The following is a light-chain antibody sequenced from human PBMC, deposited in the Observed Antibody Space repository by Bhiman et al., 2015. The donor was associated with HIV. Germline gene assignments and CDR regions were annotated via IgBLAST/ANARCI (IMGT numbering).Light chain of an antibody. CDR2: DVT. CDR1: SSDVGVYNL. Sequence: QSALTQPPSASGSRGQSVIISCTGTSSDVGVYNLVSWYQHHPGKAPKLIISDVTNRPSGVSNRFSGSKSGNTASLTISGLQAEDEADYCSSYTSSSTLVFGGGTKLTVL. CDR3: SSYTSSSTLV. V-gene: IGLV2-14*01. J-gene: IGLJ2*01.